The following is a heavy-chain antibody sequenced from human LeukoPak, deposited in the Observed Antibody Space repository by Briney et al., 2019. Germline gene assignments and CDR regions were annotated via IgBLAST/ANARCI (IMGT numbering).Heavy chain of an antibody. Sequence: GGSLRLSCAASGFTVSSNYMSWVRQAPGKGLEWVANIKQDGSEKYYVDSVKGRFTISRDNAKNSLYLQMNSLRAEDTAVYYCARDKAPYYYGSGSYGFDYWGQGTLVTVSS. CDR1: GFTVSSNY. D-gene: IGHD3-10*01. CDR3: ARDKAPYYYGSGSYGFDY. J-gene: IGHJ4*02. V-gene: IGHV3-7*01. CDR2: IKQDGSEK.